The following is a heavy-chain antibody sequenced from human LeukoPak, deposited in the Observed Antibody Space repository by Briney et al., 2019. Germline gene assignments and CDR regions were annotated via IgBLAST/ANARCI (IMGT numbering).Heavy chain of an antibody. CDR1: GASIRSGDYY. CDR2: IYDSGST. V-gene: IGHV4-30-4*01. Sequence: PSQTLSLTCTVSGASIRSGDYYWSWIRQPPGKGLEWIGYIYDSGSTYYNPSLKSRITISVDTSENRFSLKLSSVTATDTAVYYCARDCSGGSCYGAFDIWGQGTMVTVSS. CDR3: ARDCSGGSCYGAFDI. D-gene: IGHD2-15*01. J-gene: IGHJ3*02.